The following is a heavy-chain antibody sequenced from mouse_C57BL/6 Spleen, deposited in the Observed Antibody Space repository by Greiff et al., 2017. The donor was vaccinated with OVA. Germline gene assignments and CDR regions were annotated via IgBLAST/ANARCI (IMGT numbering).Heavy chain of an antibody. J-gene: IGHJ3*01. D-gene: IGHD1-1*01. CDR1: GFTFSSYG. Sequence: EVQLQESGGDLVKPGGSLKLSCAASGFTFSSYGMSWVRQTPDKRLEWVATISSGGSYTYYPDSVKGRFTISRDNAKNTLYLQMSSLKSEDTAMYYCARDYGSSSAWFAYWGQGTLVTVSA. V-gene: IGHV5-6*01. CDR2: ISSGGSYT. CDR3: ARDYGSSSAWFAY.